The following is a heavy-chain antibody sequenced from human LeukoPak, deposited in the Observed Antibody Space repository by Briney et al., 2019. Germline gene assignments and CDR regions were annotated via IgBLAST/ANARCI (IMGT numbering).Heavy chain of an antibody. CDR3: ARRDGCCSSTSCYAGYYYGMDV. D-gene: IGHD2-2*01. CDR2: IYPGDSDT. CDR1: GYSFTSYW. J-gene: IGHJ6*02. Sequence: GESLKISCKGSGYSFTSYWIGWVRQMPGKGLEWMGIIYPGDSDTTYSPSFQGQVTISADKSISTAYLQWSSLKASDTAMYYCARRDGCCSSTSCYAGYYYGMDVWGQGTTVTVSS. V-gene: IGHV5-51*01.